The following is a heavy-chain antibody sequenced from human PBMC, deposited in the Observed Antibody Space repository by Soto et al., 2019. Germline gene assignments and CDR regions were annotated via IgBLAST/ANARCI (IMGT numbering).Heavy chain of an antibody. CDR1: GFIFSSYT. D-gene: IGHD3-16*01. CDR3: AREGRVTYYYDYYYMDV. Sequence: GGSLRLSCAASGFIFSSYTMNWVRQAPGKGLEWVSYISSSSSTIYYADSVKGRFTISRDNAKNSLYLQMNSLRAEDTAVYYCAREGRVTYYYDYYYMDVWGKGTTVTVSS. V-gene: IGHV3-48*01. CDR2: ISSSSSTI. J-gene: IGHJ6*03.